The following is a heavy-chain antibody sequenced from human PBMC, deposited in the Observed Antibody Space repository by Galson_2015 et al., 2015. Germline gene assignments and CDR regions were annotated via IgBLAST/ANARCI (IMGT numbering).Heavy chain of an antibody. J-gene: IGHJ4*02. V-gene: IGHV3-7*04. D-gene: IGHD5-12*01. CDR3: ARDFGAYSGYDNPLGY. CDR2: IKQDGSEK. CDR1: GFTFSSYW. Sequence: SLRLSCAASGFTFSSYWMSWVRQAPGKGLGWVANIKQDGSEKYYVDSVKGRFTISRDNAKNSLYLQMNSLRAEDTAVYYCARDFGAYSGYDNPLGYWGQGTLVTVSS.